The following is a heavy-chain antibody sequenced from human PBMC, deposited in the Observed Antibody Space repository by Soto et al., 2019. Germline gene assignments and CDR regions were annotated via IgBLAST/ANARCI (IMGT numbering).Heavy chain of an antibody. CDR1: GYTFTNYA. J-gene: IGHJ4*02. Sequence: ASVKVSCKASGYTFTNYAIHWVRQAPGQRLEWMGWINAGNGKTKYSQKFQGRVTMTEDTSTDTAYMELSSLRSEDTAVYYCATARSRYNWNDVNYWGQGTLVTVSS. CDR2: INAGNGKT. D-gene: IGHD1-20*01. V-gene: IGHV1-3*01. CDR3: ATARSRYNWNDVNY.